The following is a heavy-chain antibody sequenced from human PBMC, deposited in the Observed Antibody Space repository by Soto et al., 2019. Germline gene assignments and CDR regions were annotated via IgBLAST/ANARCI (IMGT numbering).Heavy chain of an antibody. Sequence: SETLSLTCTVSGGSISSGDYYWSWIRQPPGKGLEWIGEIYHSGSTNYNPSLKSRVTISVDKSKNQFSLKLSSVTAADTAVYYCAGWIQLQQYYYYGMDVWGQGTTVTVSS. CDR2: IYHSGST. CDR1: GGSISSGDYY. V-gene: IGHV4-39*07. D-gene: IGHD5-18*01. J-gene: IGHJ6*02. CDR3: AGWIQLQQYYYYGMDV.